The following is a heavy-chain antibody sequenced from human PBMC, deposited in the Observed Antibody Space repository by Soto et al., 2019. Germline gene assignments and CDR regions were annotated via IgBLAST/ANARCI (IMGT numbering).Heavy chain of an antibody. CDR1: GFTFSSYS. V-gene: IGHV3-21*01. CDR2: ISSGSSYI. CDR3: ARPTNDYDSSGYLDAFDI. Sequence: EVQLVESGGGLVKPGGSLRLSCAASGFTFSSYSMNWVRQAPGKGLEWVSSISSGSSYIYYADSVKGRFTISRDNAKNSLYLQMNSLRAEDTAVYYCARPTNDYDSSGYLDAFDIWGQGTMVTVSS. D-gene: IGHD3-22*01. J-gene: IGHJ3*02.